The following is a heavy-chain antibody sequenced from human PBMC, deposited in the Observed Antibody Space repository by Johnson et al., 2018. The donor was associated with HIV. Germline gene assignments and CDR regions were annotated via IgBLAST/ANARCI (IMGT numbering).Heavy chain of an antibody. J-gene: IGHJ3*01. CDR1: GFSVSASY. Sequence: VQLVESGGGLVQPGGSLRLSCAASGFSVSASYMSWLRQAPGKALEWVSVIYRGGATYYAASVQGRFTISRDNSKNTLYLQMNSLRAEDTAVYYCARGVYSSSWYGAFHVWGQGTM. D-gene: IGHD6-13*01. V-gene: IGHV3-66*01. CDR3: ARGVYSSSWYGAFHV. CDR2: IYRGGAT.